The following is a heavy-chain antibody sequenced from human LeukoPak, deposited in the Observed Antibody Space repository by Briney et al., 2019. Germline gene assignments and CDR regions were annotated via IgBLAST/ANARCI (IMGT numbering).Heavy chain of an antibody. CDR3: ARRAGAYSHPYDY. D-gene: IGHD4/OR15-4a*01. Sequence: EGSLRLSCAASGFTFSTFAMIWVRQPPGKGLEWVSSIFPSGGEIHYADSVRGRFTISRDNSKNTLYLQMNSLRAEDTAVYYCARRAGAYSHPYDYWGQGTLVTVSS. V-gene: IGHV3-23*01. CDR2: IFPSGGEI. CDR1: GFTFSTFA. J-gene: IGHJ4*02.